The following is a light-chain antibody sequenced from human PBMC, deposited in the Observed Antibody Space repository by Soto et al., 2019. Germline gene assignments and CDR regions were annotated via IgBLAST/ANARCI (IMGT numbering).Light chain of an antibody. V-gene: IGKV3-11*01. J-gene: IGKJ4*01. CDR3: QQRSNWLT. CDR1: KSVSSY. Sequence: EIVLTQSPATLSLSPGERATLSCRASKSVSSYLAWYQQKPGQAPRLLIYDASSRATGIPARFSGSGSGTDFTLTISSLEPEDIAVYYCQQRSNWLTFGGGTKVEIK. CDR2: DAS.